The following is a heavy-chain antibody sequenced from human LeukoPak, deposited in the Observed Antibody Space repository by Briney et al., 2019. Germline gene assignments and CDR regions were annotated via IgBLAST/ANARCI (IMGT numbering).Heavy chain of an antibody. V-gene: IGHV3-66*01. J-gene: IGHJ6*02. CDR1: GFTVSSNY. Sequence: GGSLRLSCAASGFTVSSNYMSWVRQAPGKGLEWVSVIYSGGSTYYADSVKGRFTISRDNSKNTLYLQMNSLRAEDTAVYYCARVVFGTYGMDVWGQGTTVTVPS. CDR2: IYSGGST. D-gene: IGHD3-3*01. CDR3: ARVVFGTYGMDV.